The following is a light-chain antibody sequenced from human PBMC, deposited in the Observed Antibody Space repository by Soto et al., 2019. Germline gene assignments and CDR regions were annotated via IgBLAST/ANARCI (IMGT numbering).Light chain of an antibody. Sequence: EIVMTHSPATLSVSPWEIVTLSCRASLGISINLAWYQQRPGQAPRLLIYGASTRATGVPTRFSGSGSGTEFTLTISSLQSEDLAVYRCQQYNKWPQTFGQGTKVDIK. J-gene: IGKJ1*01. CDR2: GAS. V-gene: IGKV3-15*01. CDR1: LGISIN. CDR3: QQYNKWPQT.